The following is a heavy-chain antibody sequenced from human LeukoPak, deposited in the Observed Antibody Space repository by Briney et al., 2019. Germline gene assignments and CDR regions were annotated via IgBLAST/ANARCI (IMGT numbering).Heavy chain of an antibody. V-gene: IGHV3-64D*06. D-gene: IGHD2-2*01. J-gene: IGHJ5*01. CDR3: VKRELGYCSSTSCYDS. CDR2: ISSNGGIT. CDR1: GFTFSNYA. Sequence: GGSLRLSFSASGFTFSNYAMHWVRQAPGKGLEYVSAISSNGGITYYADSVKGRFTISRDNSKNALYLKMSNLRAEDTAVYYCVKRELGYCSSTSCYDSWGQGTLVTVS.